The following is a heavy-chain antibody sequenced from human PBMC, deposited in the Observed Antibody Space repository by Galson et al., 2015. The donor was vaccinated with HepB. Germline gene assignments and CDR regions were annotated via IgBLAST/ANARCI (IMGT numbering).Heavy chain of an antibody. J-gene: IGHJ6*02. CDR1: GFTFSSYA. D-gene: IGHD2-15*01. Sequence: SLRLSCAASGFTFSSYAMHWVRQAPGKGLEWVAVISYDGSNKYYADPVKGRFTISRDNSKNTLYLQMNSLRAEDTAVYYCETGTRRRPVAATQVAGYYYYGMDVWGQGTTVTVSS. CDR3: ETGTRRRPVAATQVAGYYYYGMDV. CDR2: ISYDGSNK. V-gene: IGHV3-30-3*01.